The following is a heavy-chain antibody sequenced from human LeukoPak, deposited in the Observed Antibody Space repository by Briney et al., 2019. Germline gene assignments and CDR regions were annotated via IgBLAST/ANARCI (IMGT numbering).Heavy chain of an antibody. Sequence: MPGGSLRLSCAASGFIFSSYSMNWVRQAPGKGLEWVSSISSSSSYIYYADSVKGRFTISRDNAKNSLYLQMNSLRAEDTAVYYCARDVPSTFYDYVWGSYRPNDAFDIWGQGTMVTVSS. CDR2: ISSSSSYI. CDR1: GFIFSSYS. D-gene: IGHD3-16*02. CDR3: ARDVPSTFYDYVWGSYRPNDAFDI. V-gene: IGHV3-21*01. J-gene: IGHJ3*02.